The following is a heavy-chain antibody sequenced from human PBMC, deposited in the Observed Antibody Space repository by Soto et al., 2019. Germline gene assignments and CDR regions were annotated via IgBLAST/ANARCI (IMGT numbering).Heavy chain of an antibody. CDR1: GYTFTSYG. V-gene: IGHV1-18*01. J-gene: IGHJ6*02. CDR3: ARLNSDITIFGVVVGEYYYYYGMDV. D-gene: IGHD3-3*01. Sequence: GASVKVSCKASGYTFTSYGISWVRQAPGQGLEWMGWISAYNGNTNYAQKLQGRVTMTTDTSTSTAYMELRSLRSDDTAVYYCARLNSDITIFGVVVGEYYYYYGMDVWGQGTTVTVSS. CDR2: ISAYNGNT.